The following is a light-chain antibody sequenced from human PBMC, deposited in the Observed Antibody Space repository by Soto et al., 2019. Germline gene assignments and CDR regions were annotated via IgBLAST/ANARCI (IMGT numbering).Light chain of an antibody. CDR3: SSYTSSSKI. Sequence: QSVLTQPASVSGSPGQSITISCTGTSSDVGGYNYVSWYQQHPGKAPKLMIYEVSNRPSGVSNRFSGSKSSNTASLTISGLQAEDEADYYCSSYTSSSKIFGTGTKLTVL. CDR2: EVS. V-gene: IGLV2-14*01. CDR1: SSDVGGYNY. J-gene: IGLJ1*01.